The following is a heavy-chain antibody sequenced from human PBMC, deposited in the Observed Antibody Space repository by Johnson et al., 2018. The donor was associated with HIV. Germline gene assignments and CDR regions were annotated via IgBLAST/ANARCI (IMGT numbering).Heavy chain of an antibody. J-gene: IGHJ3*02. V-gene: IGHV3-20*04. CDR1: GFTFDDYG. Sequence: VQLVESGGVVVQPGGSLRLSCAASGFTFDDYGMSWVRQAPGKGLEWVSGINWNGGNTGYADSVKGRFTISRDNAKNSLYLQRNNLRAEDTAVYYCARDPGPQWELEATDAFDIWGQGTMVTVSS. D-gene: IGHD1-26*01. CDR3: ARDPGPQWELEATDAFDI. CDR2: INWNGGNT.